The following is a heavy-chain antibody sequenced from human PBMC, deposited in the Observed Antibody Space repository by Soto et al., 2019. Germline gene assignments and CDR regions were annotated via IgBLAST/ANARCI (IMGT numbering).Heavy chain of an antibody. CDR1: GFTFNTYG. Sequence: QVQLVESGGGVVQPGTSLRLSCAASGFTFNTYGMHWVRQAPGKGLEWVAVIWYDGSNINYSDSVKGRFTISRDNSKNMGFLHMNSLRVEDTGVYYCGRGYNYADHWGQGALVTVSS. J-gene: IGHJ4*02. CDR2: IWYDGSNI. CDR3: GRGYNYADH. V-gene: IGHV3-33*01. D-gene: IGHD5-18*01.